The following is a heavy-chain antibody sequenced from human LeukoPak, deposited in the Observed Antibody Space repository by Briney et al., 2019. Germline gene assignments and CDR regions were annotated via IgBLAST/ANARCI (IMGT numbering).Heavy chain of an antibody. D-gene: IGHD6-19*01. CDR1: GFTFSTYV. J-gene: IGHJ4*02. V-gene: IGHV3-23*01. CDR3: AKVGWLAYYFDY. CDR2: ISDNGGSR. Sequence: GGSLRLSWAASGFTFSTYVMSWVRQAPGKRLEWVSGISDNGGSRFYADSVKGRFTISRDYSKNTLYLQMNSLRAEDTAIYYCAKVGWLAYYFDYWGQGTLVTVSS.